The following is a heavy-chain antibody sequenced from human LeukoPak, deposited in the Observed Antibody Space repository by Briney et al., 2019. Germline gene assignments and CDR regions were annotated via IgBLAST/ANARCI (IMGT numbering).Heavy chain of an antibody. CDR3: AKRWSIFGVVITHFDY. CDR2: ISGSGGST. V-gene: IGHV3-23*01. CDR1: GFTFSSYA. J-gene: IGHJ4*02. D-gene: IGHD3-3*02. Sequence: GGSLRLSCAASGFTFSSYAMSWVRLAPGKGLEWVSAISGSGGSTYYADSVKGRFTISRDNSKNTLYLQMNSLRAEDTAVYYCAKRWSIFGVVITHFDYWGQGTLVTVSS.